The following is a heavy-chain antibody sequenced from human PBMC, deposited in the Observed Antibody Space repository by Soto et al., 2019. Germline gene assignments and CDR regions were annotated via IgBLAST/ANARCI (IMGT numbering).Heavy chain of an antibody. Sequence: GGSLRLSCAASGFTFSSYGMHWVRQAPGKGLEWVAVIPYDGSNKYYADSVKGRFTISRDNSKNTLYLQMNSLRAEDTAVYYCARLSGNDFWSGYYFDYWGQGTLVTVSS. J-gene: IGHJ4*02. V-gene: IGHV3-30*03. CDR3: ARLSGNDFWSGYYFDY. D-gene: IGHD3-3*01. CDR2: IPYDGSNK. CDR1: GFTFSSYG.